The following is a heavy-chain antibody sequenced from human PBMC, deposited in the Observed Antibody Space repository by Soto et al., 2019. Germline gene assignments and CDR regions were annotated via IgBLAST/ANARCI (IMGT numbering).Heavy chain of an antibody. CDR1: GYTFTGYY. D-gene: IGHD3-9*01. CDR3: ARVGNTIRYFDWFLFDP. V-gene: IGHV1-2*04. J-gene: IGHJ5*02. CDR2: INPNSGGT. Sequence: ASVKVSCKASGYTFTGYYMHWVRQAPGQGLEWMGWINPNSGGTNYAQKFQGWVTMTRDTSISTAYMELRSLRSDDTAVYYCARVGNTIRYFDWFLFDPWGQGTLVTVSS.